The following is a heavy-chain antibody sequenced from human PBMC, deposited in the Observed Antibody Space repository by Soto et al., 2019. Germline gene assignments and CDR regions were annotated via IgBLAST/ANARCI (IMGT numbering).Heavy chain of an antibody. D-gene: IGHD2-15*01. CDR1: GGSLSGAN. CDR2: INHGGST. CDR3: ARGDKGHLVVMEYVRYGMDV. J-gene: IGHJ6*02. Sequence: QVQLHQWGAGLLKPSETLSLTCSVKGGSLSGANWNWIRQSPGKGLEWIGEINHGGSTKYNPSLKNRVTISLETSKTQFSLTLASVTAADTAVYYCARGDKGHLVVMEYVRYGMDVWGQGTTVTVS. V-gene: IGHV4-34*01.